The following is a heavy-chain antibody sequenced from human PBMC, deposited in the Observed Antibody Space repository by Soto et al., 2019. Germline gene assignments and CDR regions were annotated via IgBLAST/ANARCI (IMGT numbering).Heavy chain of an antibody. CDR2: ISGIGGVT. Sequence: GGSLRLSCAASGFTYSSYAMCCVRQAPGKGLEWVSAISGIGGVTCYSDSVKGRFTISRDIHKNTLFLHMTSLRPEDTANYHCVKGRCRYNTCYRVPLDFWGQGTLVTVSS. V-gene: IGHV3-23*01. CDR1: GFTYSSYA. J-gene: IGHJ4*02. D-gene: IGHD1-20*01. CDR3: VKGRCRYNTCYRVPLDF.